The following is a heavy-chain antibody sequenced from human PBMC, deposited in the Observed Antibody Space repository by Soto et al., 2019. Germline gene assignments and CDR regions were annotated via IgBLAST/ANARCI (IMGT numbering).Heavy chain of an antibody. J-gene: IGHJ6*02. V-gene: IGHV3-73*02. Sequence: EVQLVESGGGLVQPGGSLKLSCAASGFSFSGSAIHWVRQASGKGLEWVGRIRGKAGAYATASAVSVEGRFTFSRDESKNTAYLQMSSLQTEDTAVYFCSRGMRDIVTTIGLGGMDVWGQGTTVTVSS. CDR3: SRGMRDIVTTIGLGGMDV. D-gene: IGHD5-12*01. CDR2: IRGKAGAYAT. CDR1: GFSFSGSA.